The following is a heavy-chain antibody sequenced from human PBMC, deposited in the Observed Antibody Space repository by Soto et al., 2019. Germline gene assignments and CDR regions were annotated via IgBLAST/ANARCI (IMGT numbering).Heavy chain of an antibody. V-gene: IGHV1-69*01. CDR3: ASEGGDGYNSERPGFDY. CDR2: IIPIFGTA. CDR1: GGTFSSYA. D-gene: IGHD5-12*01. Sequence: QVQLVQSGAEVKKPGSSVKVSCKASGGTFSSYAISWVRQAPGQGLEWMGGIIPIFGTANDAQKFQGRVTITADESTSTAYMELSSLRSEDTAVYYCASEGGDGYNSERPGFDYWGQGTLVTVSS. J-gene: IGHJ4*02.